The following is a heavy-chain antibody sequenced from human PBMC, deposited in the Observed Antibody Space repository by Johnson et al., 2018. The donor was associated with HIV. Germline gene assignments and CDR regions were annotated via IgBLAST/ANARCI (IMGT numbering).Heavy chain of an antibody. D-gene: IGHD6-19*01. CDR3: ARAGAVGFDAFDI. J-gene: IGHJ3*02. Sequence: VQLVESGGGLVQPGRSLRLACAASGFTFHEYAMHWVRQTPGKGLEWVSGSSWNSGSIGYADSVKGRLTMSRDNSKNTLYAQMDSLRAEDTAVYYCARAGAVGFDAFDIWGQGTMVTVSS. CDR2: SSWNSGSI. CDR1: GFTFHEYA. V-gene: IGHV3-9*01.